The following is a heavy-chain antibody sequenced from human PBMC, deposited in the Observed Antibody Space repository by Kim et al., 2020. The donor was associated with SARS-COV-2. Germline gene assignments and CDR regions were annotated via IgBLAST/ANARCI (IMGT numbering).Heavy chain of an antibody. CDR3: AKDRQRGDD. CDR1: GFTFSSYA. V-gene: IGHV3-23*01. D-gene: IGHD6-25*01. CDR2: ISATGNST. J-gene: IGHJ4*02. Sequence: GGSLRLSCAASGFTFSSYAMSWVRQAPGKGLEWVSGISATGNSTYYADSVKGRFTISRDNSKKKQYLQMNSLTAEDTAVYYCAKDRQRGDDGGQGT.